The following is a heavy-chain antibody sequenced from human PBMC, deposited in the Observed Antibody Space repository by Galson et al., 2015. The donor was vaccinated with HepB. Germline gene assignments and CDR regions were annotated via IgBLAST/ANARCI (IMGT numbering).Heavy chain of an antibody. D-gene: IGHD3-22*01. J-gene: IGHJ4*02. CDR1: GFTFRSYS. CDR3: ARLDSSGYCDN. CDR2: ISGPSSHI. V-gene: IGHV3-21*01. Sequence: SLRLSCAASGFTFRSYSMNWVRQAPGKGLEWVSSISGPSSHIYYADSVQGRFTISRDNARNSLYLQMNSLRAEDTAVYYCARLDSSGYCDNWGQGTLVTVSS.